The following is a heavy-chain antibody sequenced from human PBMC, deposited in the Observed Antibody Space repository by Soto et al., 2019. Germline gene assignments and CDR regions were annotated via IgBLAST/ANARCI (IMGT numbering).Heavy chain of an antibody. D-gene: IGHD5-12*01. CDR1: GYTFTGYY. Sequence: GASVKVSCKASGYTFTGYYMHWVRQAPGQGLEWMGWINPNSGGTNYAQKFQGWVTMTRDTPISTAYMELSRLRSDDTAVYYCARGFYSGYDLYYYYYMDVWGKGTTVTVSS. J-gene: IGHJ6*03. CDR3: ARGFYSGYDLYYYYYMDV. V-gene: IGHV1-2*04. CDR2: INPNSGGT.